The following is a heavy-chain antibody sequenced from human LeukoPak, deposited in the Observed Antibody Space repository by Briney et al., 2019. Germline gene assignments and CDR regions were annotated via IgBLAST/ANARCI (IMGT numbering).Heavy chain of an antibody. J-gene: IGHJ4*02. CDR1: GYTFTSYH. V-gene: IGHV1-8*01. CDR3: ARKGTDTYY. CDR2: MNPNSANT. D-gene: IGHD1-1*01. Sequence: ASVKVSCTASGYTFTSYHINWVRQAPGQGLEWMGWMNPNSANTGYAQKFQGRVTMTRNTSISTAYMELSSLRSEDTAVYYCARKGTDTYYWGQGTLVTVSS.